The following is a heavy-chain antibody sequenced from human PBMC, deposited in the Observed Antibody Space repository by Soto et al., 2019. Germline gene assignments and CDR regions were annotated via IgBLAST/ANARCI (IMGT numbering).Heavy chain of an antibody. CDR2: ISGSGGST. D-gene: IGHD2-21*01. J-gene: IGHJ6*02. Sequence: GGSLRLSCAASGFTFSSYAMTWVRQAPGKGLEWVSAISGSGGSTYYADSVKGRFTISRDNSKNTLYLQMNSLRAEDTAVYYCAKAARIHYYYYGMDVWGQGTTVTVSS. CDR3: AKAARIHYYYYGMDV. V-gene: IGHV3-23*01. CDR1: GFTFSSYA.